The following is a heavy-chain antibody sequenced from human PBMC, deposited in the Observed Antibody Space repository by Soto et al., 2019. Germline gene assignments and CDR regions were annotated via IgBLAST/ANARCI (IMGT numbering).Heavy chain of an antibody. CDR1: GFTLSSYH. CDR2: INAGGSTI. Sequence: GGSLRLSCAASGFTLSSYHMDWVRQAPGKGLEWVSYINAGGSTIYYADSVKGRFTISRDNAKNSLYLQMDSLRAEDTAVYYCARDGSTGTTNYHYAMDVWGQGTTVTVS. J-gene: IGHJ6*02. V-gene: IGHV3-48*03. CDR3: ARDGSTGTTNYHYAMDV. D-gene: IGHD4-17*01.